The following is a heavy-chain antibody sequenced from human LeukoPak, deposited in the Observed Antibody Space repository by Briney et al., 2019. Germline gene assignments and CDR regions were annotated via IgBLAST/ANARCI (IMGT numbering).Heavy chain of an antibody. D-gene: IGHD6-13*01. Sequence: GGSLRLSCAASGFTFSSYSMNWVRQAPGKGLEWVSSISSSSTYIYYADSVKGRFTISRDNAKNSLFLQMNSLRAEDTAVYYCARARLMPPTLAAAGTIHAFDIWGQGTMVTVSS. CDR3: ARARLMPPTLAAAGTIHAFDI. CDR2: ISSSSTYI. CDR1: GFTFSSYS. V-gene: IGHV3-21*01. J-gene: IGHJ3*02.